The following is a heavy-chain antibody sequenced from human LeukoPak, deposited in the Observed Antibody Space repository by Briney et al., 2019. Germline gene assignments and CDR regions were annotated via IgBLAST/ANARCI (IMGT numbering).Heavy chain of an antibody. CDR2: VYASGNT. CDR3: ARLLEASSTFDP. CDR1: GGSISSGSYY. Sequence: SQTLSLTCTVSGGSISSGSYYWSWIRQPAGKGLEWIGRVYASGNTNYNPSLKSRITISIDTSQNQFSLMLSSVTAADTAVYYCARLLEASSTFDPWGQGTLVTVSS. D-gene: IGHD3-3*02. V-gene: IGHV4-61*02. J-gene: IGHJ5*02.